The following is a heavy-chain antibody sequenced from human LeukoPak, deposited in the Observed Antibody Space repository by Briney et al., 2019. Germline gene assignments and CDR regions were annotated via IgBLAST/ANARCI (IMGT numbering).Heavy chain of an antibody. Sequence: PGGSLRLSCAVSGFTFSDYYMSWIRQAPGKGLEWVSYISSSGSTIYYADSVKGRFTISRDNAKNSLYLQMNSLRAEDTAVYYCARDRPISRRELLRVIDYWGQGTLVTVSS. CDR2: ISSSGSTI. J-gene: IGHJ4*02. CDR3: ARDRPISRRELLRVIDY. CDR1: GFTFSDYY. D-gene: IGHD1-26*01. V-gene: IGHV3-11*04.